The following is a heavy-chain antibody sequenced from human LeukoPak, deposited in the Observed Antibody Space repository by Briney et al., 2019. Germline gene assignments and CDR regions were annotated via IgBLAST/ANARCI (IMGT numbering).Heavy chain of an antibody. V-gene: IGHV3-7*05. Sequence: GGSLRLSCAASGFSFSNYWMNWVRQAPGKGLEWVANMKQDGSEKYYVDSVKGRFTISRDNAKNALYLQMNSLRDEDTAVYYCAGGQGWQFDFWGQGTLVTVSS. J-gene: IGHJ5*01. CDR1: GFSFSNYW. D-gene: IGHD2-15*01. CDR3: AGGQGWQFDF. CDR2: MKQDGSEK.